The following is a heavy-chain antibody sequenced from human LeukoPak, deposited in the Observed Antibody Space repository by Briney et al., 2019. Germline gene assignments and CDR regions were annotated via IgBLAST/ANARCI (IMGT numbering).Heavy chain of an antibody. J-gene: IGHJ4*02. V-gene: IGHV3-49*03. D-gene: IGHD6-13*01. CDR2: IRSKAYGGTT. CDR1: GFTFGDYA. Sequence: GGSLRLSCTASGFTFGDYAMSWFRQAPGKGLEWVGFIRSKAYGGTTEYAASVKGRFTISRDDSKSIAYLQMNSLKTEDTAVYYCTRDGGIAAAGTTNFDYWGQGTLVTVSS. CDR3: TRDGGIAAAGTTNFDY.